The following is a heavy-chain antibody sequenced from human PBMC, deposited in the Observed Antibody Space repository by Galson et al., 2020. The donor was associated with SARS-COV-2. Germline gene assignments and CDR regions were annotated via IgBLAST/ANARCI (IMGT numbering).Heavy chain of an antibody. Sequence: SETLSLTCAVYGGSFSGYYWSWLRQPPGKGLEWIGEINHSGSTNYNPSLKSRVTISVDTSKNQFSLKLSSVTAADTAVYYCARGRGGSGYYYYYYGMDVWGQGTTVTVSS. V-gene: IGHV4-34*01. D-gene: IGHD3-22*01. CDR2: INHSGST. CDR3: ARGRGGSGYYYYYYGMDV. CDR1: GGSFSGYY. J-gene: IGHJ6*02.